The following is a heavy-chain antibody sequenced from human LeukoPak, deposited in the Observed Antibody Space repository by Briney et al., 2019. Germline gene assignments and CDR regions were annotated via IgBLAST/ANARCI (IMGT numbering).Heavy chain of an antibody. CDR2: INPSGSST. D-gene: IGHD1-26*01. J-gene: IGHJ5*02. CDR1: GDTFTSYY. V-gene: IGHV1-46*01. Sequence: ASVKVSCKASGDTFTSYYMHWVRQAPGQGLEWMGIINPSGSSTSYAQKVQGRLSLTRDMSTSTDYMELSSLRSEDTAVYYCARDNSVGDTAWWFDPWGQGTLVTVSS. CDR3: ARDNSVGDTAWWFDP.